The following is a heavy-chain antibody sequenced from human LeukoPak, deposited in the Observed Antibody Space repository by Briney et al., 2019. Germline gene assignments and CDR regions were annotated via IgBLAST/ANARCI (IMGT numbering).Heavy chain of an antibody. D-gene: IGHD2-8*01. Sequence: GGSLRLSCAASGFIFSSDSMNWVRQAPGKGLEWVSSISSSSDYRYYADSVKGRFTISRDNAKNSLYLQMNSLRAEDTAVYYCARGYTNGYPTWGQGTLVTVSS. CDR3: ARGYTNGYPT. J-gene: IGHJ5*02. V-gene: IGHV3-21*01. CDR2: ISSSSDYR. CDR1: GFIFSSDS.